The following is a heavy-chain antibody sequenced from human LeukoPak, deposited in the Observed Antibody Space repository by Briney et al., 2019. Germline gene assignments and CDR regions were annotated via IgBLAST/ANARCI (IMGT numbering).Heavy chain of an antibody. D-gene: IGHD6-13*01. CDR2: INHSGST. CDR3: AREGYSSSWYFRQAYYFDY. J-gene: IGHJ4*02. Sequence: SETLSLTCAVYGGSFSGYYWSWIRQPPGKGLEWIGEINHSGSTNYNPSLKSRVTISVDTSKNQFSLKLSSVTAADTAVYYCAREGYSSSWYFRQAYYFDYWGQGTLVTVSS. CDR1: GGSFSGYY. V-gene: IGHV4-34*01.